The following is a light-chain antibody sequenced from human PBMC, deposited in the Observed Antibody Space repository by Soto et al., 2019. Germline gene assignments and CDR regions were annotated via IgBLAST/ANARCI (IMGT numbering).Light chain of an antibody. CDR2: EVS. CDR1: SSDVGGYNY. V-gene: IGLV2-14*01. CDR3: VSWDDNLSARV. J-gene: IGLJ3*02. Sequence: QSALTQPASVSGSPGQSITISCTGTSSDVGGYNYVSWYQQHPGKAPKLMIYEVSNRPSGVSNRFSGSKSGNTASLVISGLRSEDEADYYCVSWDDNLSARVFGGGTKLTVL.